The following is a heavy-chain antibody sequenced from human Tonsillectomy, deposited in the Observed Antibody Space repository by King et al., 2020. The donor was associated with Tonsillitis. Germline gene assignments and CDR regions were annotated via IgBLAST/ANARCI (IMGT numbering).Heavy chain of an antibody. V-gene: IGHV3-48*02. CDR2: ISGSSSTL. CDR1: GFTFSSYS. Sequence: VQLVESGGGLVQPGGSLRLSCAASGFTFSSYSMNWVRQAPGKGLEWGSYISGSSSTLYYADSVKGRFTISRDNAKNSLYLQMNSLRDEDTAVYYCARGGRSSYYYYGMDVWGQGTTVTVSS. J-gene: IGHJ6*02. D-gene: IGHD6-6*01. CDR3: ARGGRSSYYYYGMDV.